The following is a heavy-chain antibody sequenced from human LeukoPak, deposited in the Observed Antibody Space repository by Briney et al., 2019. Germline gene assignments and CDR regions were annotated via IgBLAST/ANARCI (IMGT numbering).Heavy chain of an antibody. Sequence: GGSLRLSCAASGFTFSSYGMHWVRQAPGKGLEWVAFIRYDGSNKYYADSVKGRFTISRDNSKNTLYLQMNSLRAEDTAVYYCAKGYGDPGYYYYMDVWGKGTTVTVSS. CDR3: AKGYGDPGYYYYMDV. V-gene: IGHV3-30*02. CDR1: GFTFSSYG. CDR2: IRYDGSNK. D-gene: IGHD4-17*01. J-gene: IGHJ6*03.